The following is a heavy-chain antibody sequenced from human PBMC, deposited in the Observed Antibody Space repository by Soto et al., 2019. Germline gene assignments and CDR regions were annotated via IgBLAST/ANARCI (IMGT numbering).Heavy chain of an antibody. V-gene: IGHV1-46*01. CDR2: INPSGGST. J-gene: IGHJ4*02. CDR1: GYTFTSYY. D-gene: IGHD3-22*01. Sequence: QVQLVQSGAEVKKPGASVKVSCKASGYTFTSYYMHWVRQAPGQGLEWMGIINPSGGSTSYAQKFQGRVTMTRDTSTSTVYMELSSLRSEDTAVYYCARDLRPSYDSSGYGGGFDYWGQGTLVTVSS. CDR3: ARDLRPSYDSSGYGGGFDY.